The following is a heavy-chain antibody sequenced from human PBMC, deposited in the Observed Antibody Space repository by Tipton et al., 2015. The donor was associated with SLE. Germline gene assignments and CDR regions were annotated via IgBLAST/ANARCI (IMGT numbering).Heavy chain of an antibody. Sequence: TLSLTCTVSGGSISSGGYYWSWIRQPPGKGLEWIGEINHSGSTNYNPSLKSRITISVDTSKNQFSLKLSSVTAADTAVYYCARSTTIAVAGTWGQGTLVTVSS. CDR2: INHSGST. CDR1: GGSISSGGYY. D-gene: IGHD6-19*01. V-gene: IGHV4-39*07. CDR3: ARSTTIAVAGT. J-gene: IGHJ4*02.